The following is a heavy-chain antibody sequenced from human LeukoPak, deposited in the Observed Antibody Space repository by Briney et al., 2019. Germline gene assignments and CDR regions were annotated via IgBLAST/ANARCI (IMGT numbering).Heavy chain of an antibody. CDR2: IIPIFGTA. CDR3: ARDDIPLSWTMDY. D-gene: IGHD3/OR15-3a*01. CDR1: GGTFSSYA. J-gene: IGHJ4*02. Sequence: ASVKVSCKASGGTFSSYAISWVRQAPGQGLEWMGGIIPIFGTANYAQKFQGRVTITTDESTSTAYMELSSLRSEDTAVYYCARDDIPLSWTMDYWGQGTLVTVSS. V-gene: IGHV1-69*05.